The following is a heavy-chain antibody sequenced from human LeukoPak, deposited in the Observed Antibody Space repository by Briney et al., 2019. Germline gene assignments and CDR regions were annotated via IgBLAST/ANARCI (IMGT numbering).Heavy chain of an antibody. Sequence: GSLRLSCAASGFTFSSYWMSWVRQAPGKGLEWVANKKQDGSEKYYVDSVKGRFTISRDNAKNSLYLQMNSLRAEDTAVYYCASNYYDSSGYDYWGQGTLVTVSS. J-gene: IGHJ4*02. V-gene: IGHV3-7*01. CDR3: ASNYYDSSGYDY. CDR1: GFTFSSYW. CDR2: KKQDGSEK. D-gene: IGHD3-22*01.